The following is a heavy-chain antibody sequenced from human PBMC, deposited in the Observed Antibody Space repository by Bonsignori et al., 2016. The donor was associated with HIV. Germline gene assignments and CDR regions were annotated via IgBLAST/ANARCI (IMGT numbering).Heavy chain of an antibody. J-gene: IGHJ4*02. Sequence: WIRQPPGKGLEWIGYIYYSGSTNYNPSLKSRVTISVDTSKNQFSLKLSSVTAADTAVYYCASIYGPARYYFDYWGQGTLVTVSS. D-gene: IGHD2-2*02. CDR2: IYYSGST. CDR3: ASIYGPARYYFDY. V-gene: IGHV4-59*01.